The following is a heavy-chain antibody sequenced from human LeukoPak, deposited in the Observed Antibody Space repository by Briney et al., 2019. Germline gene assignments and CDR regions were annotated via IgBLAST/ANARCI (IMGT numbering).Heavy chain of an antibody. D-gene: IGHD6-13*01. Sequence: GGSLRLSCAASGFTFSSYAMSWVRQAPGKGLEWVSAISGSGGSTYCADSVKGRFTISRDNSKNTLYLQMNSLRAEDTAVYYCAHSSSWDYYFDYWGQGTLVTVSS. J-gene: IGHJ4*02. CDR3: AHSSSWDYYFDY. V-gene: IGHV3-23*01. CDR1: GFTFSSYA. CDR2: ISGSGGST.